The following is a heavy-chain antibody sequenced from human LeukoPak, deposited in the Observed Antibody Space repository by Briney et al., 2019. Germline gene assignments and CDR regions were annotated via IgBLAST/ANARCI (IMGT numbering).Heavy chain of an antibody. CDR3: ARMVIMRFFDY. CDR2: IYHSGSA. Sequence: SETLSLTCAVSGGSISSGGYSWSWIRQPPGKGLEWIGYIYHSGSAYYNPSLKSRVTISVDRSKNQFSLKLSSVTAADTAVYYCARMVIMRFFDYWGQGTLVTVSS. V-gene: IGHV4-30-2*01. J-gene: IGHJ4*02. D-gene: IGHD3-3*01. CDR1: GGSISSGGYS.